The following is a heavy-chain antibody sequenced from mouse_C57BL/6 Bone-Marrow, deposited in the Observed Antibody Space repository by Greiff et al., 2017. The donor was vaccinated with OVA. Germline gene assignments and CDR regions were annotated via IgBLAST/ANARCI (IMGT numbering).Heavy chain of an antibody. V-gene: IGHV5-15*01. CDR2: ISNLAYSI. J-gene: IGHJ2*01. CDR1: GFTFSDYG. CDR3: ARRALGGLDY. Sequence: DVMLVESGGGLVQPGGSLKLSCAASGFTFSDYGMAWVRQAPRKGPEWVAFISNLAYSIYYADTVTGRFTISRENAKNTLYLEMSSLRSEDTAMYYCARRALGGLDYWGQGTTLTVSS. D-gene: IGHD3-3*01.